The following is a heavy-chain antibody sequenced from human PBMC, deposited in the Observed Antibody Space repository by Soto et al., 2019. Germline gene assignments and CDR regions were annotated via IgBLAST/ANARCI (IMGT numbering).Heavy chain of an antibody. CDR3: AVVPAASGLWFDP. Sequence: QVQLVQSGAEVKKPGSSVKVSCKASGGTFSSYTISWVRQAPGQGLEWMGRIIPILGIANYAQKFQGRVTITADKTTSTAYMELSSLRSEDTAVYYCAVVPAASGLWFDPWGQGTLVTVSS. CDR2: IIPILGIA. CDR1: GGTFSSYT. D-gene: IGHD2-2*01. V-gene: IGHV1-69*02. J-gene: IGHJ5*02.